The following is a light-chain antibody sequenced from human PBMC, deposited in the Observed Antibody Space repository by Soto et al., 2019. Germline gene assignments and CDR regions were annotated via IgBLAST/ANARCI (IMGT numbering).Light chain of an antibody. Sequence: VFTQSLCTLSLSPLERSTLSCRSSQSVSSSYLAWYQQTPGQAPRLLIYGASSSATGIPGRISGSGSGTVFPPTISIVEQEDAAVYCWQQDGSSLGVTFGEGTKVDI. CDR1: QSVSSSY. CDR2: GAS. CDR3: QQDGSSLGVT. V-gene: IGKV3-20*01. J-gene: IGKJ4*01.